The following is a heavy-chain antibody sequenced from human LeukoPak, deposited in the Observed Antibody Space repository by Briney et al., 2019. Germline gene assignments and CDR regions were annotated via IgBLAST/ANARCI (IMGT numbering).Heavy chain of an antibody. J-gene: IGHJ4*02. CDR3: ATVPVADGYSGFDY. V-gene: IGHV1-24*01. CDR1: GYTLTELS. D-gene: IGHD5-24*01. CDR2: FDPEDGET. Sequence: ASVKVSCKVSGYTLTELSMHWVRQAHGKGLEWMGGFDPEDGETIYAQKFQGRVTMTEDTSTDTAYMELSSLRSEDTAVYYCATVPVADGYSGFDYWGQGTLVTVSS.